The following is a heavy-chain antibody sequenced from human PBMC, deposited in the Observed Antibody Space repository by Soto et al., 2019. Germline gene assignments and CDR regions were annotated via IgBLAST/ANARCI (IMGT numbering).Heavy chain of an antibody. D-gene: IGHD3-10*01. J-gene: IGHJ5*02. CDR3: VKNSGWFNT. Sequence: QLLQSGGGLVQPGGSLTLSCAASGFPFGTSDMSWVRQAPGEGLEWVSTIDGSGGITFYADSVKGRFTISRDNSRNTVYLQMNSLRGDDTALYYCVKNSGWFNTWCQGALVTVSS. CDR1: GFPFGTSD. V-gene: IGHV3-23*01. CDR2: IDGSGGIT.